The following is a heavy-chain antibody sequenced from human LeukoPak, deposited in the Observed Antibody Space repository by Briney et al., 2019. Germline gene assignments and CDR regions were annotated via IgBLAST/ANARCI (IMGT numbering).Heavy chain of an antibody. CDR1: GFTFSTYW. CDR3: ARGGAARPDF. V-gene: IGHV3-7*01. CDR2: IKADGGEK. Sequence: PGGSLRLSCAASGFTFSTYWMNWFRQTPGKGLEWVAKIKADGGEKDHVASVKGRFTISRDNAKNSLYQQMNSLRVEGTAVYYCARGGAARPDFWGQGTLVTVSS. D-gene: IGHD6-6*01. J-gene: IGHJ4*02.